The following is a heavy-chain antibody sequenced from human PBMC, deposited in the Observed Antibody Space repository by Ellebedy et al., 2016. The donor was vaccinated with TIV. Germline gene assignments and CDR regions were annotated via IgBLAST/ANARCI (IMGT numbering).Heavy chain of an antibody. CDR1: GFTFSTYR. CDR3: ARDQNYYDGSAYYDVLDI. V-gene: IGHV3-7*01. Sequence: GESLKISXAASGFTFSTYRMFWVRQAPGKGLEWVANIKGDGSKKNHVDSVRGRFTISRDNAKNSMYLQMDSLRGEDTAVYYCARDQNYYDGSAYYDVLDIWGQGTLVTVSS. J-gene: IGHJ3*02. CDR2: IKGDGSKK. D-gene: IGHD3-22*01.